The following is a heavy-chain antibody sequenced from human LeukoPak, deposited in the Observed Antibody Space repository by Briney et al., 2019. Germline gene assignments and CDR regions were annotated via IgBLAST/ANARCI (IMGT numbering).Heavy chain of an antibody. CDR3: ARETPRAFDY. CDR1: GFTFSSYS. J-gene: IGHJ4*02. V-gene: IGHV3-48*04. Sequence: GGSLRLSCAASGFTFSSYSMNWVRQAPGKGLEWVSYISSSSSTIYYADSVKGRFTISRDNAKNSLYLQMNSLRAEDTAVYYCARETPRAFDYWGQGTLVTVSS. CDR2: ISSSSSTI.